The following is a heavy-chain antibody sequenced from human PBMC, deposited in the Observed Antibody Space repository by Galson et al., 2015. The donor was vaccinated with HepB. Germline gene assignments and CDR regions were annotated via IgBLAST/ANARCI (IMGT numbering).Heavy chain of an antibody. CDR2: ISYDGSNK. Sequence: SLRLSCAASGFTFSSYAMHWVRQAPGKGLEWVAVISYDGSNKYYADSVKGRFTISRDNSENTLYLQMNSLRAEDTAVYYCARVDYGSGSQNDYWGQGTLVTVSS. J-gene: IGHJ4*02. CDR1: GFTFSSYA. V-gene: IGHV3-30-3*01. CDR3: ARVDYGSGSQNDY. D-gene: IGHD3-10*01.